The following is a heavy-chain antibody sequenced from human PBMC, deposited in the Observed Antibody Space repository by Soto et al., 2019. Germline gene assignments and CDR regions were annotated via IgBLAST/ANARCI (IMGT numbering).Heavy chain of an antibody. CDR2: IYYSGST. V-gene: IGHV4-59*01. Sequence: QVQLQESGPGLVKPSETLSLTCSVSGGSISSDYWSWIRQPPGRGLEWIGYIYYSGSTNYNPSLTSRVTISIDTSNNQFSLKLNSVTAADTAIYYCARAGGLRWPLDYWGQGTLVTVSS. CDR3: ARAGGLRWPLDY. D-gene: IGHD4-17*01. J-gene: IGHJ4*02. CDR1: GGSISSDY.